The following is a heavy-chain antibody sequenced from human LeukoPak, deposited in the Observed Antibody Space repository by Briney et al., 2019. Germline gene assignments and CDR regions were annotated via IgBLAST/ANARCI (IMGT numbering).Heavy chain of an antibody. CDR1: GFTFSSYE. V-gene: IGHV3-48*03. CDR3: ARGYYGSGSPGSLY. J-gene: IGHJ4*02. Sequence: GGSLRLSCAASGFTFSSYEMNWVRQAPGKGLEWVSYISGSGSTIYYADSVKGRFTISRDNAKNSLYLQMNSLRAEDTAVYYCARGYYGSGSPGSLYWGQGTLVTVSS. CDR2: ISGSGSTI. D-gene: IGHD3-10*01.